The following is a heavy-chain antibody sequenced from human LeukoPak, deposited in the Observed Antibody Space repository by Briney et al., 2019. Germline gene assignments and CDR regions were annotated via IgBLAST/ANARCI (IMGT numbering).Heavy chain of an antibody. CDR3: ARDRDYFGAFDI. CDR2: ISSSSSYM. V-gene: IGHV3-21*01. Sequence: GGSLRLSCAASGFTFSSYSMNWVRQAPGKGLEWVSSISSSSSYMYYADSVKGRFTISRDNAKNSLYLQMNSLRAEDTAVYYCARDRDYFGAFDIWGQGTMVTVSS. J-gene: IGHJ3*02. CDR1: GFTFSSYS. D-gene: IGHD3-10*01.